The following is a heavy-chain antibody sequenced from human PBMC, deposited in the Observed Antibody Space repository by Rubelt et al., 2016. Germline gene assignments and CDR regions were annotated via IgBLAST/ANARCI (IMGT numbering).Heavy chain of an antibody. V-gene: IGHV3-23*01. CDR2: ITDSGSSK. J-gene: IGHJ4*02. Sequence: EVQLLESGGGLVQPGGSLRLSCAASGLTFSTYAMTWVRQAPGKGLEWVSVITDSGSSKYYANSVKGRFTVSRDNSNNTLFLQMNSLGFDDTAVYYGARDGRNQPGSYWGQGTLVTVSS. CDR1: GLTFSTYA. CDR3: ARDGRNQPGSY. D-gene: IGHD1-1*01.